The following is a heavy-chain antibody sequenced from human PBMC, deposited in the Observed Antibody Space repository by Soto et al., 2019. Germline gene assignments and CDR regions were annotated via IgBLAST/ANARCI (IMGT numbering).Heavy chain of an antibody. D-gene: IGHD1-26*01. V-gene: IGHV1-69*01. Sequence: QVQLVQSGAEVKKPGSSVKVSCKASGGVFRNYAINWVRQAPGQGLEWMGGIIPVFGTADYPQKFQGRVTITADESTTTAYMELXXXKTEDTAVYFCARDRWGSYSFDSWG. J-gene: IGHJ5*01. CDR3: ARDRWGSYSFDS. CDR1: GGVFRNYA. CDR2: IIPVFGTA.